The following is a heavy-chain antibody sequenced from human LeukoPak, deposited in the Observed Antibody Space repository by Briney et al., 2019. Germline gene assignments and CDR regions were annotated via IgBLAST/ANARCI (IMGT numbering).Heavy chain of an antibody. J-gene: IGHJ6*03. D-gene: IGHD3-10*01. V-gene: IGHV1-8*01. CDR3: ARGLRSGGLLWFREFMPPGIGHNYYYYYMDV. Sequence: ASVKVSCKASGYTFTSYDINRVRQATGQGLEWMGWMNPNSGNTGYAQKFQGRVTMTRNTSISTAYMELSSLRSEDTAVYYCARGLRSGGLLWFREFMPPGIGHNYYYYYMDVWGKGTTVTVSS. CDR1: GYTFTSYD. CDR2: MNPNSGNT.